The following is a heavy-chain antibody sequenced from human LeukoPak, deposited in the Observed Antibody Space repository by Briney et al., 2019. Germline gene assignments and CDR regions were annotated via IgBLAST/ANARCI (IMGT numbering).Heavy chain of an antibody. V-gene: IGHV4-59*01. Sequence: PSETLSLTCTVSGGSISSYYWSWIRQPPGKGLEWIGYISYSGSTNFNPSLKSRVTISVDTSKNQFSLKLSSVTAADTAVYYCARDSRRGDTAGTGFDYWGQGTLVTVSS. CDR2: ISYSGST. J-gene: IGHJ4*02. CDR1: GGSISSYY. D-gene: IGHD6-13*01. CDR3: ARDSRRGDTAGTGFDY.